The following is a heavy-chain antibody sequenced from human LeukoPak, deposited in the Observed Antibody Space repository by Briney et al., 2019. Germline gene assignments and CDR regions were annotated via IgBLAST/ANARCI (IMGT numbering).Heavy chain of an antibody. CDR3: ARDPRYCTNGVCYTDAFDI. J-gene: IGHJ3*02. CDR2: INPSGGST. D-gene: IGHD2-8*01. CDR1: GYTFTSYY. V-gene: IGHV1-46*01. Sequence: ASVKVSCKASGYTFTSYYMHWVRQAPGQGLEWMGIINPSGGSTSYAQKFQGRVTMTRDMSTSTVYMELISLRSEDTAVYYCARDPRYCTNGVCYTDAFDIWGQGTMVTVSS.